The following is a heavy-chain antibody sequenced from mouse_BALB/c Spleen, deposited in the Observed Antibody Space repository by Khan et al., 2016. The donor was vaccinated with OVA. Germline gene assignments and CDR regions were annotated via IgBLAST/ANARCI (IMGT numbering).Heavy chain of an antibody. CDR3: VRGGGTAPFAY. CDR2: ISDLAYTI. J-gene: IGHJ3*01. Sequence: EVELVESGGGLVQPGGSRKLSCAASGFTFSDYGMAWVRQAPGKGPEWVAFISDLAYTIYYADTVTGRFTISRENAKKILYLEMSSLRSEETAMYDCVRGGGTAPFAYWGLGTLVTVSA. CDR1: GFTFSDYG. D-gene: IGHD1-2*01. V-gene: IGHV5-15*02.